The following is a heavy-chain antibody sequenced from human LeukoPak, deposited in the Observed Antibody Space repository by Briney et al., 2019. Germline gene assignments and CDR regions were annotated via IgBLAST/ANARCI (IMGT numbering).Heavy chain of an antibody. CDR1: GFTFSSYW. J-gene: IGHJ4*02. CDR3: ARGWPHFDWLLHYFDY. D-gene: IGHD3-9*01. Sequence: PGGSLRLSCAASGFTFSSYWMSWVRQAPGKGLEWVANIKQDGSEKYYVDSVKGRFTISRDNAKNSLYLQMNSLRAEDTAVYYCARGWPHFDWLLHYFDYWGQGTLVTVSS. CDR2: IKQDGSEK. V-gene: IGHV3-7*01.